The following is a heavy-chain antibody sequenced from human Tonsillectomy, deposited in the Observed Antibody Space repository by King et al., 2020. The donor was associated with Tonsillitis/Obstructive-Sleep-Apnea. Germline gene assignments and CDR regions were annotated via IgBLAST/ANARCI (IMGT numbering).Heavy chain of an antibody. CDR2: IYYSGST. D-gene: IGHD3-3*01. V-gene: IGHV4-39*01. Sequence: QLQESGPGLVKPSENLSLTCTVSGGAISSSSHYWGWIRQPPGKGLEWIGSIYYSGSTYYNTSLKSRVTISVDTSKNQFSLKLSSVTAAETAVYYCARLTIFGLLISSYYYYYHMDVWGKGTTVTVSS. J-gene: IGHJ6*03. CDR3: ARLTIFGLLISSYYYYYHMDV. CDR1: GGAISSSSHY.